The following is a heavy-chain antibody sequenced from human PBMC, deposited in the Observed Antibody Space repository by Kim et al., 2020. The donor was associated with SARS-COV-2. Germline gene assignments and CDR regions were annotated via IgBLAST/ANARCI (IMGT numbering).Heavy chain of an antibody. Sequence: KYSPKFPGRVTLTRDPSASTAYMELSSLRSEDTAVYYCASRIAVAGDSDYWGQGTLVTVSS. CDR3: ASRIAVAGDSDY. D-gene: IGHD6-19*01. V-gene: IGHV1-3*01. J-gene: IGHJ4*02.